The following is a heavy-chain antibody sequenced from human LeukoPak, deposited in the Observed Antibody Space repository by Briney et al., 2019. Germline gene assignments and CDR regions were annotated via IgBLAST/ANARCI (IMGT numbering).Heavy chain of an antibody. CDR2: MNPNSGNT. D-gene: IGHD6-19*01. J-gene: IGHJ5*02. V-gene: IGHV1-8*01. CDR1: GYTFTSYD. Sequence: ASVKVSCKASGYTFTSYDINWVRQATGQGLEWMGWMNPNSGNTGYAQKFQGRVTMTRNTSISTAYMELSSLRSEAPAVYYCARGGDSSGWYGRWGQGTLVTVSS. CDR3: ARGGDSSGWYGR.